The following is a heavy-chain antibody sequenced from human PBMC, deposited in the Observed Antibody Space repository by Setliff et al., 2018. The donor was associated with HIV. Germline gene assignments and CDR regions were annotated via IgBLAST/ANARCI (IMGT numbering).Heavy chain of an antibody. CDR3: ATGAETYSSSWEAYYMDV. Sequence: SVKVSCKASGGTFSSYAISWVRQAPGGLEWMGGIIPIFGTANYAQKFQGRVTITADESASTAYMELSSLRSEDTAVYYCATGAETYSSSWEAYYMDVWGKGTTVTVSS. D-gene: IGHD6-13*01. V-gene: IGHV1-69*13. CDR2: IIPIFGTA. J-gene: IGHJ6*03. CDR1: GGTFSSYA.